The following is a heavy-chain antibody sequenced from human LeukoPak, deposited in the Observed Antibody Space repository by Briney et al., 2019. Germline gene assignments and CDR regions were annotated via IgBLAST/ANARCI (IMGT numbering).Heavy chain of an antibody. CDR2: ITASGTAM. CDR1: GFTFSSYS. CDR3: ASSGSYRFDY. Sequence: GGSLRLSCAASGFTFSSYSMNWVRQAPGKGLEWVSHITASGTAMFYTDSVKGRFTISRDNAKNSLYLQMNSLRDEDTAVYYCASSGSYRFDYWGQGTLVTVSS. V-gene: IGHV3-48*02. J-gene: IGHJ4*02. D-gene: IGHD1-26*01.